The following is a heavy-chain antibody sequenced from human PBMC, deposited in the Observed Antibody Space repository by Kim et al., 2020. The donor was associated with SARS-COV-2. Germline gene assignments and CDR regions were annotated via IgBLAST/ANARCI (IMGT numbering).Heavy chain of an antibody. CDR1: GFTFSSYA. CDR2: ISGSGTTT. J-gene: IGHJ4*02. V-gene: IGHV3-23*01. CDR3: VKSSGGWYTFDF. D-gene: IGHD6-19*01. Sequence: GGSLRLSCAASGFTFSSYAMSWVRQAPGKGLEWVSAISGSGTTTYYADSVKGRFTISRDNSKNTLYLQMNSLRAEDTAVYYCVKSSGGWYTFDFWGQGALVTVS.